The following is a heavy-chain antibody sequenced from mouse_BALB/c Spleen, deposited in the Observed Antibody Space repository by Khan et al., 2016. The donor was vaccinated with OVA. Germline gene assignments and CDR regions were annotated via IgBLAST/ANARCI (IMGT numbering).Heavy chain of an antibody. J-gene: IGHJ3*01. CDR2: ISSGCHYT. V-gene: IGHV5-6*01. Sequence: EVELVESGGDLVKTGGSLKLSCAASGFTFSTYGMSCVRQTPDKRLEWVATISSGCHYTYYIDSVKGRFTISRDNAKNILDLQMTSLRSEETAMYYCARLAYYYNSEGFAYWGRGTLVTVSA. CDR3: ARLAYYYNSEGFAY. CDR1: GFTFSTYG. D-gene: IGHD1-1*02.